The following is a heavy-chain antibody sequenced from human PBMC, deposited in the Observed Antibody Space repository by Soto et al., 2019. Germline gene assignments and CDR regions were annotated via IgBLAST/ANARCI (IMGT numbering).Heavy chain of an antibody. V-gene: IGHV4-39*01. CDR3: ARLMTTVTDFDY. CDR1: GGSLSSSSYY. J-gene: IGHJ4*02. CDR2: IYYSGST. D-gene: IGHD4-17*01. Sequence: PSETLSLTCTVSGGSLSSSSYYWGWIRQPPGKGLEWIGSIYYSGSTYYNPSLKSRVTISVDTSKNQFSLKLSSVTAADTAVYYCARLMTTVTDFDYWGQGTLVNVSS.